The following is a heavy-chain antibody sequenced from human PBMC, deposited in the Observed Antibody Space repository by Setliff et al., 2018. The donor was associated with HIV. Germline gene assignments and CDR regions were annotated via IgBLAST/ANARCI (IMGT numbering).Heavy chain of an antibody. V-gene: IGHV4-39*01. D-gene: IGHD3-9*01. J-gene: IGHJ6*03. CDR2: IYFSGST. CDR3: ARHPRHYKMLTGYRYYYMDV. Sequence: SETLSLTCAVSGVSISSSSYFWGWIRRPPGTGLDWIGSIYFSGSTYYNPSLESRVTISMDTSKNQFSLKLTSVTAADTAVYYCARHPRHYKMLTGYRYYYMDVWGKGTTVTVSS. CDR1: GVSISSSSYF.